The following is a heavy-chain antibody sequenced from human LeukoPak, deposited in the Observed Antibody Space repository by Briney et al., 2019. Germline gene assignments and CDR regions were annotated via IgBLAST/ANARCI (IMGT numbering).Heavy chain of an antibody. CDR2: IIPIVGTP. CDR3: ARARVPKFDFWVPGQQRKNYYYGMDV. V-gene: IGHV1-69*13. J-gene: IGHJ6*02. CDR1: GGTLSNYA. Sequence: ASVKVSCKASGGTLSNYAISWVRQAPGQGLEWMGGIIPIVGTPNYAQKSQGRVTITAGESTSTAYMELSSLRSEDTAVYYCARARVPKFDFWVPGQQRKNYYYGMDVWGQGTSVTVSS. D-gene: IGHD3-3*01.